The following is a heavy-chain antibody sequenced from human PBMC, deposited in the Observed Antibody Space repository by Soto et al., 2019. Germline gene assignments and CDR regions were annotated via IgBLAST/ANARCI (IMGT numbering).Heavy chain of an antibody. V-gene: IGHV3-30*02. CDR2: TRHDGSNT. Sequence: GGSLRLSCAASGFTFSGYGMHWVRQAPGKGLEWVAITRHDGSNTYYADSVRGRFTISRDNSKKTLYLQMDSLRAEDTAVYYCARDGVGATTFFGYFNYWGQGTLVTVSS. CDR3: ARDGVGATTFFGYFNY. D-gene: IGHD1-26*01. CDR1: GFTFSGYG. J-gene: IGHJ4*02.